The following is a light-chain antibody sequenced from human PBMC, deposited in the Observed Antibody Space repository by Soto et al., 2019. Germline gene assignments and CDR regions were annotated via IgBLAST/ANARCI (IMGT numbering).Light chain of an antibody. V-gene: IGKV3-20*01. CDR2: GTS. CDR1: QSVDSTY. J-gene: IGKJ1*01. Sequence: EIVLTQSPGTMSLSPGERATLSCRASQSVDSTYITWYQQKPGQAPRLLIYGTSGRATGIPDRSSGSGSGTDFTLTISRLEPEDFAVYYCQHYDSSRTFGQGTNVDI. CDR3: QHYDSSRT.